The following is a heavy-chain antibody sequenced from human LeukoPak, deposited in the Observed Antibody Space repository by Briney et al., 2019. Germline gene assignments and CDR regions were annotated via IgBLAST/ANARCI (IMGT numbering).Heavy chain of an antibody. Sequence: GASVKLSCKASGGTVSSYAMSWVRQAPGKGLEWMGRIISIVGITYYAQKIQGRATITADQSTSTAYMALTSLRSEDPAVYYWARADVPMVRGELKYYYRMDVWGQGTTVTVS. V-gene: IGHV1-69*04. CDR1: GGTVSSYA. CDR2: IISIVGIT. J-gene: IGHJ6*02. CDR3: ARADVPMVRGELKYYYRMDV. D-gene: IGHD3-10*01.